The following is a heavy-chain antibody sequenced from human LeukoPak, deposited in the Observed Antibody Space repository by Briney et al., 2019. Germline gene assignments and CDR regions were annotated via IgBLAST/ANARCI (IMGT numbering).Heavy chain of an antibody. CDR2: TGVSSADT. CDR3: AKSRGSGHGLYYFDC. Sequence: PGGSLRLSCAASGLTFSSNVVIWLRQAPGKGLEWVSDTGVSSADTYYAESVKGRFTISRDTSKNTLYLQMNSLSADDSAVYYCAKSRGSGHGLYYFDCWGQGTLVTVSS. CDR1: GLTFSSNV. J-gene: IGHJ4*02. D-gene: IGHD3-16*01. V-gene: IGHV3-23*01.